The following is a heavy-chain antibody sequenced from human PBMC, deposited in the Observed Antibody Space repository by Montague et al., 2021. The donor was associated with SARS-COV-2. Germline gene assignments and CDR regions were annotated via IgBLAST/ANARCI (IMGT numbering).Heavy chain of an antibody. J-gene: IGHJ3*02. D-gene: IGHD5-12*01. Sequence: SETLSLTCIVSGSSVRSYFWSWIRQPPGKGLEWIGSIYDSGSTYYNPSLKSRVTISVDTSKNHFSLKLNSVTAADTAVYYCARRGRKLLPVATTIGGFDIWGQGTMVTVSS. CDR1: GSSVRSYF. V-gene: IGHV4-59*05. CDR2: IYDSGST. CDR3: ARRGRKLLPVATTIGGFDI.